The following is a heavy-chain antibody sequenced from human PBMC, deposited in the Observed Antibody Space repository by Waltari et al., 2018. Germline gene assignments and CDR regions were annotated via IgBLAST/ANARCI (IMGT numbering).Heavy chain of an antibody. Sequence: QVQLQQWGAGLLKPSETLSLTCAVYGGSFSGYYWSWIRQPPGKGLEWIGEINHSGSTNYNPSLKERVTISVDTSKNQFSLKLSSVTAADTAVYYCARGRSTRHYYYDSSGYFFLDYWGQGTLVTVSS. CDR3: ARGRSTRHYYYDSSGYFFLDY. D-gene: IGHD3-22*01. J-gene: IGHJ4*02. CDR2: INHSGST. V-gene: IGHV4-34*01. CDR1: GGSFSGYY.